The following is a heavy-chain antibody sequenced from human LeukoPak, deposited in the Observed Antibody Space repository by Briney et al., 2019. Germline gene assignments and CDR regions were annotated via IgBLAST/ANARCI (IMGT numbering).Heavy chain of an antibody. CDR1: GGSISSYY. CDR3: ARRYYDSSGPDY. Sequence: KPSETLSLTCTVSGGSISSYYCSWIQQPPGKGLEWIGYIYYSGSTNYNPSLKSRVTISVDTSKNQFSLKLSSVTAADTAVYYCARRYYDSSGPDYWGQGTLVTVSS. J-gene: IGHJ4*02. CDR2: IYYSGST. V-gene: IGHV4-59*01. D-gene: IGHD3-22*01.